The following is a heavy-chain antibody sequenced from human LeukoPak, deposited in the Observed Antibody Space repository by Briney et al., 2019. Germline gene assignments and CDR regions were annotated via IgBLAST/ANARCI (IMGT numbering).Heavy chain of an antibody. D-gene: IGHD2-2*02. J-gene: IGHJ4*02. CDR3: ASHRYCSSTSCYRNFDY. Sequence: GSSVKVSCKASGGTFSSYAISWVRQAPGQGLEWMGGIIPIFGTASYAQKFQGRVTITADESTSTAYMELSSLRSEDTAVYYCASHRYCSSTSCYRNFDYWGQGTLVTVSS. CDR2: IIPIFGTA. CDR1: GGTFSSYA. V-gene: IGHV1-69*01.